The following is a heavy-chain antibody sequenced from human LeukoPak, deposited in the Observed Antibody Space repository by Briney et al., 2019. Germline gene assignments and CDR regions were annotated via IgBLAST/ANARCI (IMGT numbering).Heavy chain of an antibody. CDR1: GGSFSGYY. Sequence: KPSETLSLTCAVYGGSFSGYYWSWIRQPPGKGLEWIVEINHGGSTNYNPSLKSRVTISVDTSKNQFSLKLSSVTAADTAVYYCASVKYYYGSGSYYLDYWGQGTLVTVSS. D-gene: IGHD3-10*01. CDR3: ASVKYYYGSGSYYLDY. V-gene: IGHV4-34*01. J-gene: IGHJ4*02. CDR2: INHGGST.